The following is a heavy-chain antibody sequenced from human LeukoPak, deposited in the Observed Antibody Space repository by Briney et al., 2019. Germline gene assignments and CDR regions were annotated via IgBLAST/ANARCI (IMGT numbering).Heavy chain of an antibody. D-gene: IGHD2-15*01. Sequence: ASVKVSCKASGYTFTSYGISWVRQAPGQGLEWMGWISAYNGNTNYAQKLQGRVTMTTDTSTSTAYMELRSLRSDDTAVYYCARDLTGRRAIGYCSGGSCPRLGYWGQGTLVTVSS. J-gene: IGHJ4*02. CDR3: ARDLTGRRAIGYCSGGSCPRLGY. CDR1: GYTFTSYG. CDR2: ISAYNGNT. V-gene: IGHV1-18*01.